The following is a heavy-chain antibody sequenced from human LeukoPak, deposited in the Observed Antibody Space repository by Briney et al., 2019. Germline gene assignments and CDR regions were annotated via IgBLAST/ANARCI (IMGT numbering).Heavy chain of an antibody. D-gene: IGHD6-13*01. J-gene: IGHJ3*02. CDR3: ARARITLRYSSSWYGVLRAFDI. V-gene: IGHV4-34*01. CDR1: GGSFGGYY. CDR2: INHSGST. Sequence: PSETLSLTCAVYGGSFGGYYWSWIRQPPGKGLEWIGEINHSGSTNYNPSLKSRVTISVDTSKNQFSLKLSSVTAADTAVYYCARARITLRYSSSWYGVLRAFDIWGQGTMVTVSS.